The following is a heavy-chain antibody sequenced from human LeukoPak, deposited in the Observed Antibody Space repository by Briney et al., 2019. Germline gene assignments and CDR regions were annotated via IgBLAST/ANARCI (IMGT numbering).Heavy chain of an antibody. J-gene: IGHJ4*02. V-gene: IGHV4-30-2*01. Sequence: SETLSLTCTVSGGSISSGGYYWSWIRQPPGKGLEWIGYIYHSGSTYYNPSLKSRVTISVDRSKNQFSLKLSSVTAADTAVYYCARAPRVGATYLDYWGQGTLVTVSS. CDR3: ARAPRVGATYLDY. CDR2: IYHSGST. CDR1: GGSISSGGYY. D-gene: IGHD1-26*01.